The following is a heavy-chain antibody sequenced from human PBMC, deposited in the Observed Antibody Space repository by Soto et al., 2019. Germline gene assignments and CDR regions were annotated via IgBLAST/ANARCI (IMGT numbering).Heavy chain of an antibody. D-gene: IGHD3-9*01. Sequence: GGSLRLSCAASGSNLSHRWMTWVRQTAGKGLQWVGRIKSKTDGGTADYAAPVKGRFTISRDDSKSTVYLQMNSLKTEDTAVYYCTTGIYYDILTGYHDVAYWGQGTLVTVSS. J-gene: IGHJ4*02. CDR3: TTGIYYDILTGYHDVAY. V-gene: IGHV3-15*01. CDR2: IKSKTDGGTA. CDR1: GSNLSHRW.